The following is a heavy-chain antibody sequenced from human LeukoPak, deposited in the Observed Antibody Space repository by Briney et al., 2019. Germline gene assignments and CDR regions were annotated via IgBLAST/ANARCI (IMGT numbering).Heavy chain of an antibody. D-gene: IGHD3-22*01. CDR3: ARERNDCYGSSGCVGDSYMDV. V-gene: IGHV7-4-1*02. J-gene: IGHJ6*03. CDR2: INTNTGNP. Sequence: ASVKVSCKASGYTFTSYAMNWVRQAPGQGLEWMGWINTNTGNPTYAQGSTGRFVFSLDTSVSPAYLQISSLKADDTAVYYCARERNDCYGSSGCVGDSYMDVWGKGTTVTVSS. CDR1: GYTFTSYA.